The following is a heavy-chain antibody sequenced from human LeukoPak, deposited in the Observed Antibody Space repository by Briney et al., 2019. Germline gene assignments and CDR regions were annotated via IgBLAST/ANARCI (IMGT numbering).Heavy chain of an antibody. V-gene: IGHV3-21*01. J-gene: IGHJ6*03. CDR1: GFTFSTYS. Sequence: GGSLRLSCAASGFTFSTYSMNWVRQAPGKGLEWVSSISSSSSYIYYADSVKGRFTISRDNAKKSVYLQMNSLRAEDTAVYYCARAYSERYGLGYYYMDVWGKGTTVTISS. CDR3: ARAYSERYGLGYYYMDV. CDR2: ISSSSSYI. D-gene: IGHD1-26*01.